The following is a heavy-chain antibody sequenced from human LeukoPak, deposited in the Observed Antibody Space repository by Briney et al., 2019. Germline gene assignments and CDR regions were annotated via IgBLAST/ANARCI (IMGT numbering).Heavy chain of an antibody. V-gene: IGHV3-30*18. J-gene: IGHJ6*02. CDR2: ISNDGSNK. Sequence: GGSLRLSCAASGFTFSSYGMHWVRQAPGKGLEWVAVISNDGSNKYYADSVKGRFTISRDNSKNTLYLQMNSLRAEDTAVYYCAKSSGTTFYYYYYYGMDVWGQGTTVTVSS. D-gene: IGHD1-1*01. CDR3: AKSSGTTFYYYYYYGMDV. CDR1: GFTFSSYG.